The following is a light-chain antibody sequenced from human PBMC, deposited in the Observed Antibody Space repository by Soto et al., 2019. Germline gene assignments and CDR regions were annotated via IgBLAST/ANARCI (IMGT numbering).Light chain of an antibody. CDR1: SNDVGTYNL. CDR2: EGF. Sequence: QSVLTQPASVSGSPGQSITLSCTGTSNDVGTYNLVSWYQQHPGKAPKLIIFEGFKRPSGVSNRFSGSKSGNTASLTISGLQAEDEADYYCSSYAGITFAVFGTGTKVTVL. V-gene: IGLV2-23*01. J-gene: IGLJ1*01. CDR3: SSYAGITFAV.